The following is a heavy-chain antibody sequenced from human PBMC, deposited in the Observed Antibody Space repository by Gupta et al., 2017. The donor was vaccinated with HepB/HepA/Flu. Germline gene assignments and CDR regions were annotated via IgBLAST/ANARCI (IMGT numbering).Heavy chain of an antibody. CDR1: GFTFSSYA. Sequence: EVQLLESGGGLVQPGGSLRLSCAASGFTFSSYAMTCVRQAPGKGLEWVSAISGSGGSTDYADSVKGRFTISRDNSKNTLYLQVNSLRAEDTAIYYCAKGHSSGWYGGSFDYWGQGTLVTVSS. D-gene: IGHD6-19*01. J-gene: IGHJ4*02. CDR2: ISGSGGST. CDR3: AKGHSSGWYGGSFDY. V-gene: IGHV3-23*01.